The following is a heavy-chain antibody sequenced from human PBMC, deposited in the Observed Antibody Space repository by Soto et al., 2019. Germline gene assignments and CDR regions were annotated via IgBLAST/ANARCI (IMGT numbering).Heavy chain of an antibody. V-gene: IGHV3-30*09. D-gene: IGHD6-19*01. CDR2: ISYDGSNK. CDR3: ARTTTVAGTPEFDY. J-gene: IGHJ4*02. CDR1: RFTFTSFS. Sequence: PGGSLRLSCATARFTFTSFSLHWVRQAPGKGLEWLALISYDGSNKYNADSVKGRFAISRDNSKNTLDLQLNSLRPEDTAVYYCARTTTVAGTPEFDYWGQGP.